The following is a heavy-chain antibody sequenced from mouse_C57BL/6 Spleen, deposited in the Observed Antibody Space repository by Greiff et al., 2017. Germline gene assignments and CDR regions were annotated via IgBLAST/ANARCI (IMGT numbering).Heavy chain of an antibody. J-gene: IGHJ4*01. CDR1: GYTFTDYN. D-gene: IGHD2-2*01. V-gene: IGHV1-18*01. CDR2: INPNNGGT. Sequence: VQLQQSGPELVKPGASVKIPCKASGYTFTDYNMDWVKQSHGKSLEWIGDINPNNGGTIYNQKFKGKATLTVDKSSSTAYMELRSLTSEDTAVYYCARGEGVTTRMRYYAMDYWGQGTSVTVSS. CDR3: ARGEGVTTRMRYYAMDY.